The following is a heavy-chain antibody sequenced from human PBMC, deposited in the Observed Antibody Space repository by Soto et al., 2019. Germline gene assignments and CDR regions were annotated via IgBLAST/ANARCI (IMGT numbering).Heavy chain of an antibody. Sequence: ESGGGVVQPGRSLRLSCAASGFTFSSYAMHWVRQAPGKGLEWVAVISYDGSNKYYADSVKGRFTISRDNSKNTLYLQMNSLRAEDTAVYYCAREGVWFGELPNDAFDIWGQGTMVTVSS. CDR3: AREGVWFGELPNDAFDI. CDR1: GFTFSSYA. CDR2: ISYDGSNK. D-gene: IGHD3-10*01. V-gene: IGHV3-30-3*01. J-gene: IGHJ3*02.